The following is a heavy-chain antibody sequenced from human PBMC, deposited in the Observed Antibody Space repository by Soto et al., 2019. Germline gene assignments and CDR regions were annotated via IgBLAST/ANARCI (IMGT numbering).Heavy chain of an antibody. J-gene: IGHJ3*02. Sequence: QVQLQESGPGLVKPSETLSLTCTVSGGSISSYYWSWIRQPPGKGLEWIGYISYSGSTNYNPSLKSRVTRSVDTFKSQFSLKLSSVTAADTAVYYCARGYCSGGSCYPDAFDIWGQGTMVTVSS. V-gene: IGHV4-59*01. CDR2: ISYSGST. CDR3: ARGYCSGGSCYPDAFDI. CDR1: GGSISSYY. D-gene: IGHD2-15*01.